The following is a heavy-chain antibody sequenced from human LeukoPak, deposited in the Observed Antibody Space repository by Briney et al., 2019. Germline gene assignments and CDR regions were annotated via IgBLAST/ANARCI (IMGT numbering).Heavy chain of an antibody. Sequence: GGSLRLSCAASGFTFSGYAMNWVRQAPGKGLEWVSAISGSGGSTYYADSVKGRFTISRDNSKNTLYLQMNSLRAKDTAVYYCAKASAMIVVVSKHFDYWGQGTLVTVSS. CDR3: AKASAMIVVVSKHFDY. D-gene: IGHD3-22*01. CDR1: GFTFSGYA. J-gene: IGHJ4*02. V-gene: IGHV3-23*01. CDR2: ISGSGGST.